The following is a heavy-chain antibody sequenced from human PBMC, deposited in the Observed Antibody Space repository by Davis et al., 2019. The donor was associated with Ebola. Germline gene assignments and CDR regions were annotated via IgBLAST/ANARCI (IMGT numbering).Heavy chain of an antibody. D-gene: IGHD6-19*01. CDR2: INSDGSST. CDR3: AREMGIAVS. CDR1: GFTFSSYW. V-gene: IGHV3-74*01. J-gene: IGHJ4*02. Sequence: GESLKISCVVSGFTFSSYWMHWVRQAPGKGLVWVSRINSDGSSTSYADSVKGRFTISRDNAKNSLYLQMNSLRAEDTAVYYCAREMGIAVSWGQGTLVTVSS.